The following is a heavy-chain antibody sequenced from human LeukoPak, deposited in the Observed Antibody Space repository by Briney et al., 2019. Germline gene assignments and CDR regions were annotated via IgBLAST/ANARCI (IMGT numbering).Heavy chain of an antibody. CDR1: GGFISSNTDY. D-gene: IGHD6-19*01. CDR3: ARLHSSGWHLDY. J-gene: IGHJ4*02. Sequence: PSETLSLTCTVSGGFISSNTDYWGWIRLPPGKGLEWLGNIYYTGNTYHNPSLKSRVTMSVDTSKNQFSLELSSVTAADTAVYYCARLHSSGWHLDYWGRGTLVTVSS. V-gene: IGHV4-39*01. CDR2: IYYTGNT.